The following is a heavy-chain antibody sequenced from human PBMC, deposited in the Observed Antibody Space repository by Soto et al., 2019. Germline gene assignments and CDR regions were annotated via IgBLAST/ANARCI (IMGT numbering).Heavy chain of an antibody. CDR1: GFTFSSYG. CDR3: ATTGPY. Sequence: GGSLRLSCAASGFTFSSYGMHWVRQAPGKGLEWVAVIWFDGSNKFYADSVKGRFTISRDNSKNAVSLQMNSLRDEDSAAYYCATTGPYWGQGTLVTVSS. J-gene: IGHJ4*02. V-gene: IGHV3-33*01. CDR2: IWFDGSNK.